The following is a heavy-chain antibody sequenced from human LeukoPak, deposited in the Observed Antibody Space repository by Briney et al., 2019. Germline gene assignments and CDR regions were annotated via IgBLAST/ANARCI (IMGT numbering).Heavy chain of an antibody. CDR1: GFTFSSYA. D-gene: IGHD3-22*01. CDR2: ISYDGSNK. CDR3: ARDRPATYYYDSSGYALGDY. J-gene: IGHJ4*02. V-gene: IGHV3-30-3*01. Sequence: GGSLRLSCAASGFTFSSYAMHWVRQAPGKGLEWVAVISYDGSNKYYADSVKGRFTISRDNSKNTLYLQMNSLRAEDTAVYYCARDRPATYYYDSSGYALGDYWGQGTLVTVSS.